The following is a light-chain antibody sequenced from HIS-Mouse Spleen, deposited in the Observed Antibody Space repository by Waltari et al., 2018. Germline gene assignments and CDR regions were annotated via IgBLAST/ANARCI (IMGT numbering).Light chain of an antibody. CDR2: EDS. V-gene: IGLV3-10*01. J-gene: IGLJ2*01. CDR1: ALPNQY. Sequence: SYELTQPPSVSVSPGQTARITCSGDALPNQYAYWYQQKSGQAPVLVIYEDSKRPSGSPERFSGSSSGTMATLTISGAQVEDEADYYCYSTDSSGNRRVFGGGTKLTVL. CDR3: YSTDSSGNRRV.